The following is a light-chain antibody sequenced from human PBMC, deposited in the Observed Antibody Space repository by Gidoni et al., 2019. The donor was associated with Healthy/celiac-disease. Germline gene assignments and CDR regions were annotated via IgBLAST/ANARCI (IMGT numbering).Light chain of an antibody. J-gene: IGKJ1*01. CDR2: GAS. CDR3: QQYDSWRWT. V-gene: IGKV3-15*01. Sequence: VTLSVSPGERATLSCCASQRVSSSLDWCQQKPGQAPRLLIYGASTRATGIPDRFSGSGSGTEFTLTISSLQSEDFAVYYCQQYDSWRWTFGQGTKVEIK. CDR1: QRVSSS.